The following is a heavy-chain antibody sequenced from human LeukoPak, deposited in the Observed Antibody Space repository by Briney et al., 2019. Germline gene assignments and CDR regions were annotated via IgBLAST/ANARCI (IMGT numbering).Heavy chain of an antibody. CDR2: MNPNSGST. CDR3: ARDSGSGSYYHYFDY. V-gene: IGHV1-8*03. J-gene: IGHJ4*02. D-gene: IGHD3-10*01. Sequence: GASVKVSCKASGYTFTSYDINWVRQATGQGLEWMGWMNPNSGSTGYAQKFQGRVTITRNTSISTAYMELGRLRSDDTAVYYCARDSGSGSYYHYFDYWGQGTLVTVSS. CDR1: GYTFTSYD.